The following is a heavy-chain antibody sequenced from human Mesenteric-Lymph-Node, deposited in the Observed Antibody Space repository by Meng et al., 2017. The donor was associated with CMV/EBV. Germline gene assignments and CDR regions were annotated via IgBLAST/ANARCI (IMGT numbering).Heavy chain of an antibody. V-gene: IGHV4-39*01. CDR1: GGSISSSMYY. D-gene: IGHD3-10*01. CDR2: IYYSGST. J-gene: IGHJ5*02. Sequence: QLQLQESGPGLVKPSKTLSLPCTVSGGSISSSMYYWGWIRQPPGKGLEWIGSIYYSGSTYYNPSLKSRVTISVDTSKNQFSLKLSSVTAADTAVYYCARPHYYGSGSSPWFDPWGQGTLVTVSS. CDR3: ARPHYYGSGSSPWFDP.